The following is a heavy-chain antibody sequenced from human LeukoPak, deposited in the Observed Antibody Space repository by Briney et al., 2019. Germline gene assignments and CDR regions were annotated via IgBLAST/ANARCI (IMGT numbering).Heavy chain of an antibody. Sequence: SETLSLTCAVYGGSFSGYYWSWIRQPPGKGREWIGEINHSGSTNYNPSLKGRVTISVDTSKNQFYLQLSSVTAADTAVYYCARYQLLDWYFDLWGRGTLVTVSS. CDR2: INHSGST. CDR1: GGSFSGYY. J-gene: IGHJ2*01. D-gene: IGHD2-2*01. V-gene: IGHV4-34*01. CDR3: ARYQLLDWYFDL.